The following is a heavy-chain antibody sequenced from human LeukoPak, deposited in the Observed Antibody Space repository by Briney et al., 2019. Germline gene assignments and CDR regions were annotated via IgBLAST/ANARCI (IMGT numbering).Heavy chain of an antibody. V-gene: IGHV4-34*01. Sequence: TASETLSLTCAVYGGSFSGYYWSWIRQPPGKGLEWIGEINHSGSTNYNPSLKSRVTISVDTSKNQFSLKLTSVTAAETAVYFCARSPLLLSFGEFSQGWFDPWGHGTLVTVSS. D-gene: IGHD3-10*01. CDR3: ARSPLLLSFGEFSQGWFDP. CDR2: INHSGST. CDR1: GGSFSGYY. J-gene: IGHJ5*02.